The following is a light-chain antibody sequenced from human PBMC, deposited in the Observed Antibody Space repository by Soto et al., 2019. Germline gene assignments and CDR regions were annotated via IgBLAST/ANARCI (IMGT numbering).Light chain of an antibody. CDR1: SSDVGGYNY. J-gene: IGLJ2*01. CDR2: DVS. V-gene: IGLV2-11*01. CDR3: CSYAGSYTV. Sequence: QSALTQPRSMSGSPGQSVTISCTGTSSDVGGYNYVSWYQQHPGKAPKLMIYDVSKRPSGVPDRFSGSKSGNTASLTISGLQAEDEADYYCCSYAGSYTVFGGGTQLTVL.